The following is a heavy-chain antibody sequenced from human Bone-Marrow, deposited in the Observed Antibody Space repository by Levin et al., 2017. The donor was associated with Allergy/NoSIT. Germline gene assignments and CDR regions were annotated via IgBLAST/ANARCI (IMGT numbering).Heavy chain of an antibody. CDR2: IYSAGST. CDR3: ARGGPYGY. Sequence: PGGSLRLSCAVSGFTVSNNYMSWVRLAPGKGLEWVSVIYSAGSTYYADSVRGRFTISRDNSKNTLFLQMNSLRADDTAVYYCARGGPYGYWGQGTLVTVSS. D-gene: IGHD3-16*01. CDR1: GFTVSNNY. J-gene: IGHJ4*02. V-gene: IGHV3-53*01.